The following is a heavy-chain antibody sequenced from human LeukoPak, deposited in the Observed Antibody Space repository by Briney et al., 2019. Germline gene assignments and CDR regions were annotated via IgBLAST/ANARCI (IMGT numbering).Heavy chain of an antibody. J-gene: IGHJ4*02. CDR1: GGSISSGGYY. V-gene: IGHV4-31*03. CDR2: IYYSGST. CDR3: ARAFLAEYYFDY. D-gene: IGHD1-14*01. Sequence: SQTLSLTCTVSGGSISSGGYYWSWIRHHPGTGLEWIGYIYYSGSTYYNPSLKSRVTISVDTSKNQFSLKLSSVTAADTAVYYCARAFLAEYYFDYWGQGTLVTVSS.